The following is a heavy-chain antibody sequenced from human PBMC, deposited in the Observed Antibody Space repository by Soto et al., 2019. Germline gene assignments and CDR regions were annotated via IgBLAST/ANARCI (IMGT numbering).Heavy chain of an antibody. CDR1: GFTFSSYA. V-gene: IGHV3-30-3*01. CDR3: AREGASAGMDV. CDR2: ISYDGSNK. Sequence: QVQLVESGGGVVQPGRSLRLSCAASGFTFSSYAMHWVRQAPGKGLEWVAVISYDGSNKYYADSVKGRFTISRDNSKNTLYLQMNSLRAEDTAVYYCAREGASAGMDVWGQGNPGHRLL. J-gene: IGHJ6*02.